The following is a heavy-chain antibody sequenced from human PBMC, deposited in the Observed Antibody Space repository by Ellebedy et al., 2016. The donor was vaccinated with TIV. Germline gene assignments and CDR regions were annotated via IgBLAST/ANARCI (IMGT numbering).Heavy chain of an antibody. CDR2: TDYSGST. Sequence: MPSETLSLTCSVSGGSINSYYWSWLRQPPGKGLECIGYTDYSGSTKYDPSLKKRVSISVDTSKNQFSLKLSSLTAADTSVYYCARLRYDYDRYNFDYWGQGTLVTVSS. CDR3: ARLRYDYDRYNFDY. J-gene: IGHJ4*02. V-gene: IGHV4-59*01. D-gene: IGHD3-16*01. CDR1: GGSINSYY.